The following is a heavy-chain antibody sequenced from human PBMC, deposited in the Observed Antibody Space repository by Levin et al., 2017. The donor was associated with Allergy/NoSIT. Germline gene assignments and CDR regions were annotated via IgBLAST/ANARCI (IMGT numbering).Heavy chain of an antibody. Sequence: GESLKISCAASGFTFSSYAMSWVRQAPGKGLEWVSAISGSGGSTYYADSVKGRFTISRDNSKNTLYLQMNSLRAEDTAVYYCAKVVWDYGDYYAGGYYFDYWGQGTLVTVSS. CDR1: GFTFSSYA. V-gene: IGHV3-23*01. D-gene: IGHD4-17*01. J-gene: IGHJ4*02. CDR2: ISGSGGST. CDR3: AKVVWDYGDYYAGGYYFDY.